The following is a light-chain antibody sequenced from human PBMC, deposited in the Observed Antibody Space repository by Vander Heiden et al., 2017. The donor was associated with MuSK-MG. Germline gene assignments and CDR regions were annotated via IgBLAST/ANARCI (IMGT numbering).Light chain of an antibody. CDR2: AAS. CDR1: QSISSY. J-gene: IGKJ1*01. Sequence: DIQMTPSPASLSAFAGDRVTISCRASQSISSYLTWYQQKPGKAPKLLIYAASSRQSGVPSRFSGSGSGTDFTLSISSPQPEDFATYYCQHSYSTPRTFGQGTKVXIK. V-gene: IGKV1-39*01. CDR3: QHSYSTPRT.